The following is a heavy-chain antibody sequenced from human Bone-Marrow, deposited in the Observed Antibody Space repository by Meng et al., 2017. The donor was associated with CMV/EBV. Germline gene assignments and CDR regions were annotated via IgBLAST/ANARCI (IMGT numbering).Heavy chain of an antibody. CDR1: GYTFTSYD. CDR2: MNHNSGNA. D-gene: IGHD3-10*01. V-gene: IGHV1-8*01. CDR3: VRRAVRGVIGP. J-gene: IGHJ5*02. Sequence: ASVKVSCKASGYTFTSYDINGVRQASGQGLEWLGWMNHNSGNAGYAQKFQGTVTMTRDTSISTAYMALTSLTSEDTAVYFCVRRAVRGVIGPWGQATLVTVSS.